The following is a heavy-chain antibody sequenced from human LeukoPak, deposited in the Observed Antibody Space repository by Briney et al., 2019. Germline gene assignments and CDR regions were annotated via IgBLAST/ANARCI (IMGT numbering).Heavy chain of an antibody. J-gene: IGHJ4*02. D-gene: IGHD5-18*01. V-gene: IGHV3-7*01. CDR3: ARGTRVDTAMVTPFDY. CDR2: IKQDGSEK. Sequence: GGSLRLSCAASGFTFSSYWMSWVRQAPGKGLEWVANIKQDGSEKYYVDSVKGRFTISRDNAKNSLYLQMNSLSAEDTAVYYCARGTRVDTAMVTPFDYWGQGTLVTVSS. CDR1: GFTFSSYW.